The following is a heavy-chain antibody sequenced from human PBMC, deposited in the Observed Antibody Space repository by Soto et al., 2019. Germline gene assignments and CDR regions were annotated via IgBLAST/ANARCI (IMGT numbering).Heavy chain of an antibody. CDR2: ISPSGTT. CDR3: ARSTALVRQYFDS. Sequence: QLQLQESGSGLVKPSRTLSLTCIVSGGSISSGDYSWNWIRQPPGQGLQWIGYISPSGTTYYNPSLKSRVTISLDRSKNHFSLTLSSVTAADTAVYYCARSTALVRQYFDSWGQGTLVTVSS. J-gene: IGHJ4*02. V-gene: IGHV4-30-2*01. CDR1: GGSISSGDYS. D-gene: IGHD5-18*01.